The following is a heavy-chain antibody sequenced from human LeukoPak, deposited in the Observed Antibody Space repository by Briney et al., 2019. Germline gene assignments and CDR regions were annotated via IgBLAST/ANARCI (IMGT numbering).Heavy chain of an antibody. CDR2: INPNSGGT. CDR3: ARGGYYDSSGYLLSY. J-gene: IGHJ4*02. Sequence: ASVKVSCKASGYTFTGYYMHWVRQAPGQGLEWMGWINPNSGGTNYAQKFQGRVTMTRDTSISTAYMELSRLRSDDTAVYYCARGGYYDSSGYLLSYWGQGTLVTVSS. V-gene: IGHV1-2*02. D-gene: IGHD3-22*01. CDR1: GYTFTGYY.